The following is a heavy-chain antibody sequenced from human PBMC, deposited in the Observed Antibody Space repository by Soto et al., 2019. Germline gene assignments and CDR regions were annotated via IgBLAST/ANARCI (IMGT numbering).Heavy chain of an antibody. Sequence: EVQLVESGGGLVQPGGSLRLSCATSGFTISNFWMTWVRQAPGKGLEWVANIKQDGSEKYYVDSVKGRFIISRDNAKNSLYLQMNSLRAEDTAVYYCARAVTGTPDYWGQGTLVTVSS. J-gene: IGHJ4*02. CDR2: IKQDGSEK. CDR1: GFTISNFW. D-gene: IGHD1-7*01. V-gene: IGHV3-7*01. CDR3: ARAVTGTPDY.